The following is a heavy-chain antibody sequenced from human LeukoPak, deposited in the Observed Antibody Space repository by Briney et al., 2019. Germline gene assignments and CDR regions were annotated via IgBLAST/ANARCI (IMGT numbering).Heavy chain of an antibody. CDR3: AGRYYDFWSAPSWFDP. D-gene: IGHD3-3*01. CDR2: IYYSGST. Sequence: PSETLSLTCTVSGGSISSGDYYWSWIRQPPGKGLEWIGYIYYSGSTYYNPSLKSRVTISVDTSKNQFSLKLSSVTAADTAVYYCAGRYYDFWSAPSWFDPWGQGTLVTVSS. CDR1: GGSISSGDYY. J-gene: IGHJ5*02. V-gene: IGHV4-30-4*01.